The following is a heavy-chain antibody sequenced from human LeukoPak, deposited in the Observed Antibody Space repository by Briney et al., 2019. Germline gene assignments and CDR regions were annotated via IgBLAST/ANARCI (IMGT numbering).Heavy chain of an antibody. Sequence: SETLSLTCTVSGGSISSSSYYWGWIRQPPGKGLEWIGSIYYSGSTYYNPSLKSRVTISVDTSKNQFSLKLSSVTAADTAVYYCARDGVGSSWYGMDYWGQGTLVTVSS. V-gene: IGHV4-39*07. CDR2: IYYSGST. J-gene: IGHJ4*02. CDR1: GGSISSSSYY. CDR3: ARDGVGSSWYGMDY. D-gene: IGHD6-13*01.